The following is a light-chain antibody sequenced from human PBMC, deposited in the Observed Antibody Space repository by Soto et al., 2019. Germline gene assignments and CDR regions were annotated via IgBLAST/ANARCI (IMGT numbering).Light chain of an antibody. CDR3: CSYASSRTFEVV. V-gene: IGLV2-23*03. CDR1: SSDVGSNNL. Sequence: QSALTQPASVSGSPGPSITISCTGTSSDVGSNNLVSWYQHHPGEVPKIRISEGSKRASGVSNRFSGYKSGNTASLTISGLQAEDEADYSCSYASSRTFEVVFGGGTTLTVL. J-gene: IGLJ2*01. CDR2: EGS.